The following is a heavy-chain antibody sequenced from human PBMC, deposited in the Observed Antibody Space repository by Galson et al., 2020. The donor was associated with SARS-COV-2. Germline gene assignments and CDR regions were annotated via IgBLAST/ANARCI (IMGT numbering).Heavy chain of an antibody. CDR2: IYYSGST. V-gene: IGHV4-39*07. CDR3: ARARPLGYCTNGVCYTHAIYFDY. Sequence: SETLSLTCPVSGGSISSSSYYWGWIRQPPGKGLEWIGRIYYSGSTYYNPSLKSRVPIPVDTSKNQFSLKLSSVTAADTAVYYCARARPLGYCTNGVCYTHAIYFDYWGQGTLGTVSA. CDR1: GGSISSSSYY. D-gene: IGHD2-8*01. J-gene: IGHJ4*02.